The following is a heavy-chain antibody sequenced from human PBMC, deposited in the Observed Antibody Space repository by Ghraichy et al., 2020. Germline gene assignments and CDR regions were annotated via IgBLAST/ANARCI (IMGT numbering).Heavy chain of an antibody. CDR1: GGSFSGYY. V-gene: IGHV4-34*01. J-gene: IGHJ4*02. Sequence: SETLSLTCAVYGGSFSGYYWSWIRQPPGKGLEWIGEINHSGSTNYNPSLKSRVTISVDTSKNQFSLKLSSVTAADTAVYYCARVAAAIDYWCQGTLVTVSS. CDR2: INHSGST. D-gene: IGHD6-13*01. CDR3: ARVAAAIDY.